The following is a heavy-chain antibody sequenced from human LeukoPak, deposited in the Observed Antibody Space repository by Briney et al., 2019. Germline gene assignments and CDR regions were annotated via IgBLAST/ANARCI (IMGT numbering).Heavy chain of an antibody. CDR2: IKQDGSEK. Sequence: PGGSLRLSCAASGFTFSSYWMSWVRQAPGKGLEWVANIKQDGSEKYYVDSVKGRFTISRDNAKNSLYLQMNSLRAEDTAVYYCARGPYDSSGYIYYYYYGMDVWGQGTTVTVSS. CDR3: ARGPYDSSGYIYYYYYGMDV. CDR1: GFTFSSYW. J-gene: IGHJ6*02. D-gene: IGHD3-22*01. V-gene: IGHV3-7*03.